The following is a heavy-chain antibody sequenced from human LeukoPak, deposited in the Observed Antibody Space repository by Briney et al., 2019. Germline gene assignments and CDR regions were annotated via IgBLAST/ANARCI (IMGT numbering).Heavy chain of an antibody. CDR1: GFTFRLYV. CDR3: AHPSTPDYGGLDY. J-gene: IGHJ4*02. Sequence: GGSLRLSCVASGFTFRLYVMTWVRQAPGKGLEWVSAISGSGGSIYYADSVRGRFTISRDNSKNTLYLQMSSLRAEDTAIYYCAHPSTPDYGGLDYWGQGTLVTVSS. D-gene: IGHD4-17*01. V-gene: IGHV3-23*01. CDR2: ISGSGGSI.